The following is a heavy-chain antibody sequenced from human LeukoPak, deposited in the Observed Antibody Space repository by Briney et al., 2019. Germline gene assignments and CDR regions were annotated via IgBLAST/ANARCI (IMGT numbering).Heavy chain of an antibody. CDR1: GGSISSYY. V-gene: IGHV4-59*08. Sequence: SETLPLTCTVSGGSISSYYWSWIRQPPGKGLEWIGYIYYSGSTDYNPSLKSRVTISVDTSKNQFSLKLTSVTTADTAVYYCARFRGSGWYWFDPWGQGTLVTVSS. CDR2: IYYSGST. J-gene: IGHJ5*02. CDR3: ARFRGSGWYWFDP. D-gene: IGHD6-19*01.